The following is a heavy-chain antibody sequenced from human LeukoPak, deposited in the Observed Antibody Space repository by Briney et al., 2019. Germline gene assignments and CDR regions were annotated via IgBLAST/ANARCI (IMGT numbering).Heavy chain of an antibody. Sequence: PGGSLRLSCAASGFTFSSYAMTWVRQAPGKGLEWVSAISGSGSNTYYADSVKGRFTISRDNSESTLYLLINSLRADDTAVYYCARGNGDYAIHPDYWGQGTLVTVSS. V-gene: IGHV3-23*01. CDR1: GFTFSSYA. CDR2: ISGSGSNT. CDR3: ARGNGDYAIHPDY. D-gene: IGHD4-17*01. J-gene: IGHJ4*02.